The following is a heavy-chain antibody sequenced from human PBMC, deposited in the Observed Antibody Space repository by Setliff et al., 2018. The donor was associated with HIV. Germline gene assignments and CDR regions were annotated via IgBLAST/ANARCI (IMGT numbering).Heavy chain of an antibody. CDR3: ARAPFYSGYDSHDSSGYYLDAFDI. D-gene: IGHD3-22*01. Sequence: SETLSLTCTVSGGSISRGAYYWSWIRQHPGKGLEWSAYINNSGRIYYNPSLKSRVTISLDTSKMQFYLRLTSVNAADTAVYYCARAPFYSGYDSHDSSGYYLDAFDIWGPGTMVTVSS. V-gene: IGHV4-30-4*08. J-gene: IGHJ3*02. CDR1: GGSISRGAYY. CDR2: INNSGRI.